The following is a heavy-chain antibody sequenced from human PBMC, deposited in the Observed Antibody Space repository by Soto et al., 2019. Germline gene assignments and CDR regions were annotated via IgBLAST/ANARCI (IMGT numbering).Heavy chain of an antibody. V-gene: IGHV1-69*08. CDR2: IIPILGIA. J-gene: IGHJ6*02. CDR3: ARDPGPQLVRYYYYGMDV. D-gene: IGHD6-13*01. CDR1: GGTFSSYT. Sequence: QVQLVQSGAEVKKPGSSVKVSCKASGGTFSSYTISWVRQAPGQGLEWMGRIIPILGIANYAQKFQGRVTITADKSTSTAYMELSSLRSEDTAVYYCARDPGPQLVRYYYYGMDVWGQGTTVTVSS.